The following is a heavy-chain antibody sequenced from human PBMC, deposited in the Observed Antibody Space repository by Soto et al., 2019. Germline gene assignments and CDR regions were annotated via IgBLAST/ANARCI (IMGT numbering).Heavy chain of an antibody. J-gene: IGHJ6*02. CDR2: INPNSGGT. Sequence: ASMKGSCKASGYTFTSYAMHWVGPAPRQRLDWMGWINPNSGGTNYAQKFQGWVTMTRDTSISTAYMELSRLRSDDTAVYYCARDPLWFGELLGRPHSYGMDVWGQGTTVTVSS. CDR3: ARDPLWFGELLGRPHSYGMDV. D-gene: IGHD3-10*01. CDR1: GYTFTSYA. V-gene: IGHV1-2*04.